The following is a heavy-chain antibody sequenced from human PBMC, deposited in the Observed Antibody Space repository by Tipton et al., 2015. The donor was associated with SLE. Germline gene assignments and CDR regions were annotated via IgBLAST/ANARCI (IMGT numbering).Heavy chain of an antibody. CDR2: IYYSGST. CDR3: ARGRPSSGFDA. V-gene: IGHV4-34*01. D-gene: IGHD3-22*01. Sequence: TLSLTCAVYGGSFSGYYWSWIRQPPGKGLEWIGSIYYSGSTYYNPSLKSRVTISVDTSKNQFSLKLTSVTAADTAVYYCARGRPSSGFDAWGQGTLGTVSS. J-gene: IGHJ4*02. CDR1: GGSFSGYY.